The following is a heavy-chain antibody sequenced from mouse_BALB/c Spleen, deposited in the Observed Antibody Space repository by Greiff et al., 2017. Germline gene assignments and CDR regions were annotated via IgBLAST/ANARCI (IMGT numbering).Heavy chain of an antibody. Sequence: EVQVVESGGGLVQPGGSLKLSCAASGFTFSSYGMSWVRQTPDKRLELVATINSNGGSTYYPDSVKGRITISRDNAKNTLYLQMSSLKSEDTAMYYCARHYYGSFAYWGQGTLVTVSA. CDR2: INSNGGST. CDR3: ARHYYGSFAY. CDR1: GFTFSSYG. J-gene: IGHJ3*01. D-gene: IGHD1-2*01. V-gene: IGHV5-6-3*01.